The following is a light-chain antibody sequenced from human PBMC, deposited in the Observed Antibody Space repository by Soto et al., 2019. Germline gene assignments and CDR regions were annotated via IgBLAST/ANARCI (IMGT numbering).Light chain of an antibody. V-gene: IGKV3-20*01. CDR2: GVS. CDR1: QTVTSGY. J-gene: IGKJ1*01. Sequence: VLTQSPDPPPLSPGERATLSCSASQTVTSGYLAWYQQKPGQAPRLVIYGVSTGATGIPEMFSGSGAGTDCTRTISRLEHEDVAVSFCQVYGTSSKTFGQVTKVDIK. CDR3: QVYGTSSKT.